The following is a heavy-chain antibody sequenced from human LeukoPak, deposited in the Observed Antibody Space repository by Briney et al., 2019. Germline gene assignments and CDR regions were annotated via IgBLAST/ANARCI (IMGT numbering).Heavy chain of an antibody. J-gene: IGHJ4*02. CDR3: ALGVGGGNSGPVNFDY. CDR2: VNSDESDI. V-gene: IGHV3-74*03. Sequence: GGSLRLSCTASGFRFSFYWMHWVRQVPGKEPVWISRVNSDESDITYADSVKGRFTISRANANNTLFVQMNSLRAEDTAVYYCALGVGGGNSGPVNFDYWGQGTLVTVSS. D-gene: IGHD4-23*01. CDR1: GFRFSFYW.